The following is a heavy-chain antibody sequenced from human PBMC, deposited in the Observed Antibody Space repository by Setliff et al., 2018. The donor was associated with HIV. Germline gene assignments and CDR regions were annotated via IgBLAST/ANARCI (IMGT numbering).Heavy chain of an antibody. J-gene: IGHJ5*01. CDR2: MNKDGVGT. CDR3: AKEGGSHCTKGVCFPTNWLDS. D-gene: IGHD2-8*01. CDR1: GDTSTIHY. V-gene: IGHV1-46*01. Sequence: ASVKVSCKASGDTSTIHYIHWVRQAPGQGLEWMGIMNKDGVGTTYAQKFQGRVTLTRDRSTNTVYMDLNSLRSEDTAVYYCAKEGGSHCTKGVCFPTNWLDSWGQGTMVTVSS.